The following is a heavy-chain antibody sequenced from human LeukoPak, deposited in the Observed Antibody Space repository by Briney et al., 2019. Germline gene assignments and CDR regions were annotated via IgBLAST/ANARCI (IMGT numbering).Heavy chain of an antibody. CDR2: ISSSSSYI. CDR3: ARGKYSTNGVCYHYYYYYMDV. CDR1: GFTFSSYS. Sequence: GGSLRLSCAASGFTFSSYSMNWVRQAPGKGLEWVSSISSSSSYIYYADSVKGRFTISRDNAKNSLYLQMNSLRAEDPAVYYCARGKYSTNGVCYHYYYYYMDVWGKGTTVTVSS. D-gene: IGHD2-8*01. V-gene: IGHV3-21*01. J-gene: IGHJ6*03.